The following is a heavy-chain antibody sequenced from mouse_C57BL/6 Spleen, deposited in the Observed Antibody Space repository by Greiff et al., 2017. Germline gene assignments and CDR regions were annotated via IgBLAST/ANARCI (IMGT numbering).Heavy chain of an antibody. CDR1: GYTFTSYW. CDR2: IYPSDSET. D-gene: IGHD2-10*01. Sequence: QVQLQQPGAELVRPGSSVKLSCKASGYTFTSYWMDWVKQRPGQGLEWIGNIYPSDSETHYNQKFKDKATLTVDKSSSTAYMQLSSLTSEDSAVYDCARSYPYAMDYWGQGTSVTVSS. V-gene: IGHV1-61*01. CDR3: ARSYPYAMDY. J-gene: IGHJ4*01.